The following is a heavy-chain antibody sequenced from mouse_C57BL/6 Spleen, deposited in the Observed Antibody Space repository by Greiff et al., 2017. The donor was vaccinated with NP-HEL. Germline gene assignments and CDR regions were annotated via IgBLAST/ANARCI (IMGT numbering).Heavy chain of an antibody. CDR3: ARHHFDY. Sequence: EVKLMESGGDLVKPGGSLKLSCAASGFTFSSYGMSWVRQTPDKRLEWVATISSSGSYTYYPDSVKGRFTISRDNAKNTLYLQMSSLKSEDTAMYYCARHHFDYWGQGTTLTVSS. V-gene: IGHV5-6*01. CDR2: ISSSGSYT. J-gene: IGHJ2*01. CDR1: GFTFSSYG.